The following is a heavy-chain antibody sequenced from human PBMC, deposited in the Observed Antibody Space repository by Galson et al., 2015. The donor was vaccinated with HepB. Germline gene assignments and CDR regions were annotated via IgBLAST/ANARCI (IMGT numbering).Heavy chain of an antibody. D-gene: IGHD1-7*01. Sequence: SLRLSCAASGFSISDSYMSWIRQAPGKGLEWISYITSSGNTINYADSVKGRFTISRDRAKNSLYLQMNSLRVEDTAVYYCATVPRNSPGYYFDSWGQGTLVTVSS. CDR2: ITSSGNTI. CDR3: ATVPRNSPGYYFDS. CDR1: GFSISDSY. V-gene: IGHV3-11*01. J-gene: IGHJ4*02.